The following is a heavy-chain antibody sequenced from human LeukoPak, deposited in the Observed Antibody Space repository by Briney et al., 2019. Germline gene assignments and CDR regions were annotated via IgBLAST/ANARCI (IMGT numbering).Heavy chain of an antibody. D-gene: IGHD3-3*01. CDR2: ISGSGGST. J-gene: IGHJ3*02. CDR1: GFTFSSYA. V-gene: IGHV3-23*01. Sequence: GGSLRLSCAASGFTFSSYAMSWVRQAPGKGLEWVSAISGSGGSTYYADSVKGRFTISRDNSKNTLYLQMISLRAEDTAVYYCAKDFSITIFGVVTLEAFDIWGQGTMVTVPS. CDR3: AKDFSITIFGVVTLEAFDI.